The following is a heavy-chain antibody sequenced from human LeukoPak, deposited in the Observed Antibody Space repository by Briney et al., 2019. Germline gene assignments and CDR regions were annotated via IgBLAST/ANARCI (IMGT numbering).Heavy chain of an antibody. V-gene: IGHV4-34*01. CDR1: GGSFSGYY. CDR3: ARGNHQLLYYYYYMDV. Sequence: SETLSLTCAVYGGSFSGYYWSWIRQPPGKGLEWIGEINHSGSTNYNPSLKSRVTISVDTSKNQFSLKLSSVTAADTAVYYCARGNHQLLYYYYYMDVWGKGTTVTVSS. J-gene: IGHJ6*03. D-gene: IGHD2-2*01. CDR2: INHSGST.